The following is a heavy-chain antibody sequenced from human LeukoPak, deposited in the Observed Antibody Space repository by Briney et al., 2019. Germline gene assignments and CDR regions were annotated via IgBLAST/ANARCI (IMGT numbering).Heavy chain of an antibody. CDR3: AGASGITGTRAFDI. J-gene: IGHJ3*02. CDR2: VFTSGNT. V-gene: IGHV4-61*02. CDR1: GGSISSGSHY. Sequence: KPSQTLSLTCTVSGGSISSGSHYWTWIRQPARKGLEWIGRVFTSGNTYYNPSLKSRVTISVDTSKNQFSLKLSSVTAADTAVYYCAGASGITGTRAFDIWGQGTMVTVSS. D-gene: IGHD1-20*01.